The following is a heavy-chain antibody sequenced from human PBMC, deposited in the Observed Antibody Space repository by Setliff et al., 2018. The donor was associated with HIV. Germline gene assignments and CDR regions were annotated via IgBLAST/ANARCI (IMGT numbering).Heavy chain of an antibody. Sequence: GASVKVSCKASGYTFSNYVMQWVRQAPGQRLEWMGWISAGNGNTNYAQKLQGRVTMTTDTSTSTAYMELRSLRSDDTAVYYCARTKIFSAGFRGYLTGPINWFDPWGQGTLVTVSS. CDR3: ARTKIFSAGFRGYLTGPINWFDP. J-gene: IGHJ5*02. CDR2: ISAGNGNT. CDR1: GYTFSNYV. D-gene: IGHD3-10*01. V-gene: IGHV1-18*01.